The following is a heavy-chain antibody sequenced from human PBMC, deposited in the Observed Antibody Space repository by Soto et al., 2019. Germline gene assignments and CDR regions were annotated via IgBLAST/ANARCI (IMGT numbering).Heavy chain of an antibody. V-gene: IGHV4-39*01. CDR2: IYSGGRT. CDR1: GVSIGSSGDY. D-gene: IGHD2-15*01. J-gene: IGHJ5*02. Sequence: SETLSLTCTVSGVSIGSSGDYWGWIRQAPGQGLEWIATIYSGGRTFYNPSLKSRVAISLDTSKDQFSLKLSSVTAADTAVYYCARHSCTEGDSGGSCYKVSWFDPWGQGTLVTVSS. CDR3: ARHSCTEGDSGGSCYKVSWFDP.